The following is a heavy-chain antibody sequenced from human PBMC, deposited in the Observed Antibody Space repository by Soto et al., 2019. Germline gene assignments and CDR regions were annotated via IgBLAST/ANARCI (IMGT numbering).Heavy chain of an antibody. CDR3: ARVRWYSSSWYRDPPSYWFDP. Sequence: QVQLQESGPGLVKPSETLSLTCTVSGGSISSYYWSWIRQPPGKGLEWIGYIYYSGSTNYNPSLKGQVTISVDTSKNQFSLKLSSVTAADTAVYYCARVRWYSSSWYRDPPSYWFDPWGQGTLVTVSS. CDR2: IYYSGST. J-gene: IGHJ5*02. D-gene: IGHD6-13*01. CDR1: GGSISSYY. V-gene: IGHV4-59*01.